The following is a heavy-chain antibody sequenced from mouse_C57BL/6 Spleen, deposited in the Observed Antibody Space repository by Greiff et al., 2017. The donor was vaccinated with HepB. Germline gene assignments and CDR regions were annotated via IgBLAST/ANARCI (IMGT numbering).Heavy chain of an antibody. CDR1: GFNIKDDY. Sequence: EVQLQQSGAELVRPGASVKLSCTASGFNIKDDYMHWVKQRPEQGLEWIGWIDPENGDTEYASKFQGKATITADTSSNTAYLQLSSLTSEYTAVYYCTSSTVVATERAMDYWGQGTSVTVAS. CDR2: IDPENGDT. J-gene: IGHJ4*01. CDR3: TSSTVVATERAMDY. V-gene: IGHV14-4*01. D-gene: IGHD1-1*01.